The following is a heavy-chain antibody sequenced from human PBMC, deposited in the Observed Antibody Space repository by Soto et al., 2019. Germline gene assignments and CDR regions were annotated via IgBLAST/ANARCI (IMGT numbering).Heavy chain of an antibody. V-gene: IGHV1-69*13. CDR3: ARVFSGYSGSYFDY. D-gene: IGHD5-12*01. Sequence: ASVKVSCKASGGTFSSYAISWVRQAPGQGLEWMGGIIPIFGTANYAQKFQGRVTITADESTSTAYMELSSLRSEDTAVYYCARVFSGYSGSYFDYWGQGTLVTVSS. CDR2: IIPIFGTA. J-gene: IGHJ4*02. CDR1: GGTFSSYA.